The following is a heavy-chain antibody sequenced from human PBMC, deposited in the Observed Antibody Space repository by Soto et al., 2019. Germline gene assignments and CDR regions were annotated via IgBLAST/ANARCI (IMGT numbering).Heavy chain of an antibody. Sequence: QVQLQESGPGLVMPSETLSLTCTVSGDSISGSPYFWGWIRQPPGKRLEWIGSIFYDGYTLYTPSLKRLVTISVDTSKNQFSLKLTSVAAEDTAIYFCARLQAAVPHYWGQGILVTVSS. D-gene: IGHD6-19*01. V-gene: IGHV4-39*01. CDR1: GDSISGSPYF. CDR3: ARLQAAVPHY. CDR2: IFYDGYT. J-gene: IGHJ4*02.